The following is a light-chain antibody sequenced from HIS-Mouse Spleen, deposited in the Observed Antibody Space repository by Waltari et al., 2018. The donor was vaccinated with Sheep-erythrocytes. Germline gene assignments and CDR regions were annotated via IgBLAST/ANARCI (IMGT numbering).Light chain of an antibody. Sequence: DIVMTKSPDPLAVSLGARATINCKSSQSVLYSSNNKNYLAWYQQKPGQPPKLLIYWASTRESGVPVRFSGSGSGTDFALAISSWLAEDVAVYDCQQYYRTLLTFCGGTKVEIK. V-gene: IGKV4-1*01. CDR3: QQYYRTLLT. CDR2: WAS. J-gene: IGKJ4*01. CDR1: QSVLYSSNNKNY.